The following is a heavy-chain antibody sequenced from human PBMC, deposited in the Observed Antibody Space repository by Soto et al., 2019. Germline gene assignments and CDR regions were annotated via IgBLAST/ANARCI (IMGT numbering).Heavy chain of an antibody. V-gene: IGHV4-30-2*01. Sequence: QLQLQESGSGLVKPSQTLSLTCAVSGGSISSGGYSWSWIRQPPGKGLEWIGYIYHSGSTYYNPSLKSRVTISVDRSKNQFSLKLSSVTAADTAVYYCARGGTNYYGSGSYPWDYYYGMDVWGQGTTVTVSS. J-gene: IGHJ6*02. D-gene: IGHD3-10*01. CDR1: GGSISSGGYS. CDR3: ARGGTNYYGSGSYPWDYYYGMDV. CDR2: IYHSGST.